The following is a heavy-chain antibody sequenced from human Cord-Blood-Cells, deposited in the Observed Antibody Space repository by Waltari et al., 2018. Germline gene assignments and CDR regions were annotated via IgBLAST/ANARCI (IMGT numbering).Heavy chain of an antibody. Sequence: QLQLQESGPGLVKPSETLSLTCTVSGGSISSSSYYWGWIRQPPGKGLEWIGSIYYSGSTYYNPSLKSRVTISVDTSKNQFSLKLSSVTAADTAVYYCARHPGGSGWYSPFYYYYYMDVWGKGTTVTVSS. V-gene: IGHV4-39*01. CDR2: IYYSGST. D-gene: IGHD6-19*01. CDR1: GGSISSSSYY. CDR3: ARHPGGSGWYSPFYYYYYMDV. J-gene: IGHJ6*03.